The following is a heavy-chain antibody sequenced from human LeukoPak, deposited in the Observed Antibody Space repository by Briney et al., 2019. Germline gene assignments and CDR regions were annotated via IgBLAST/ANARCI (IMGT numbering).Heavy chain of an antibody. Sequence: GGSLRLSCAASGFTFSSYAMSWVRQAPGKGLEWVSVKGRFTISRDNSKNTLYLQMNSLRAEDTAVYYCAKESPHYDYWGQGTLVTVSS. V-gene: IGHV3-23*01. CDR1: GFTFSSYA. CDR3: AKESPHYDY. J-gene: IGHJ4*02.